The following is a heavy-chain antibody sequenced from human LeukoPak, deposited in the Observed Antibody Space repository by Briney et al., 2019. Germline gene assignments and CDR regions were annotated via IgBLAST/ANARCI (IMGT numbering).Heavy chain of an antibody. J-gene: IGHJ4*02. CDR3: AKAGFCGGDWYTICFDY. D-gene: IGHD2-21*01. Sequence: GGSLRLSCAASGFTFSGYAMSWVRQAPGKGLEWVSAISGSGGSTYYADSVKGRFTISRDNSKNTLYLQMNSLRAEDTAVYYCAKAGFCGGDWYTICFDYWGQGTLVTVSS. V-gene: IGHV3-23*01. CDR1: GFTFSGYA. CDR2: ISGSGGST.